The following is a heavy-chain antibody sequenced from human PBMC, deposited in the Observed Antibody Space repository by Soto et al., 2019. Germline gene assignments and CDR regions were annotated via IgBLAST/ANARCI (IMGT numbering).Heavy chain of an antibody. CDR3: AHALDDFWSPGPRGCWFDP. Sequence: SGPTLVNPTQTLTLTCTFSGFSLSTSGVGVGWIRQPPGKALEWLALIYWDDDKRYSPSRKSRLTITKDTPKNQVVLTMTNMDPVDTATYYYAHALDDFWSPGPRGCWFDPWGQGTLVTVSS. CDR2: IYWDDDK. V-gene: IGHV2-5*02. D-gene: IGHD3-3*01. J-gene: IGHJ5*02. CDR1: GFSLSTSGVG.